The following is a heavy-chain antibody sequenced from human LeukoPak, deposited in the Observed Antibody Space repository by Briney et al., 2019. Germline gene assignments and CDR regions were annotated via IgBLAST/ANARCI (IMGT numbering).Heavy chain of an antibody. D-gene: IGHD1-26*01. Sequence: PGGSLRLSCAASGFTFSSYEMNWVRQAQGKGLEWVSYISSSGSTISYADSVKGRFTISRDNAKNSLFLQMNSLRAEDTAVYYCARGTRHGWELVVWGQGTLVTVSP. CDR3: ARGTRHGWELVV. V-gene: IGHV3-48*03. CDR2: ISSSGSTI. J-gene: IGHJ4*02. CDR1: GFTFSSYE.